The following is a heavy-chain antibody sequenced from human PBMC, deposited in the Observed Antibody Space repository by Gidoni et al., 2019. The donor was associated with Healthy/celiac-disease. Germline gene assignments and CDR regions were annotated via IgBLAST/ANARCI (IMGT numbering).Heavy chain of an antibody. Sequence: VQPGGSLRLSCAASGFTFSSYAMSWVRQAPGKGLEWVSAISGSGGSTYYADSVKGRFTISRDNSKNTLYLQMNSLRAEDTAVYYCAKCELDCSSTSCYSGYYYYYYMDVWGKGTTVTVSS. CDR2: ISGSGGST. CDR1: GFTFSSYA. D-gene: IGHD2-2*01. J-gene: IGHJ6*03. CDR3: AKCELDCSSTSCYSGYYYYYYMDV. V-gene: IGHV3-23*01.